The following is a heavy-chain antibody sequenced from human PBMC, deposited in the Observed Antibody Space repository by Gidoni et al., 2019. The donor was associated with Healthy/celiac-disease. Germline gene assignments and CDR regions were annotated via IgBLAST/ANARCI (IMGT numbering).Heavy chain of an antibody. CDR3: ARASSGGYIFDY. CDR1: GGSISSGDYY. V-gene: IGHV4-30-4*01. D-gene: IGHD6-13*01. CDR2: IYYSGST. Sequence: QAHLQESGPGLVKPSQTLSLTCTVSGGSISSGDYYWSWIRQLPGKGLVWIGYIYYSGSTYYNPSLKSRVTISVDTSKNQFSLKLSSVTAADTAVYYCARASSGGYIFDYWGQGTLVTVSS. J-gene: IGHJ4*02.